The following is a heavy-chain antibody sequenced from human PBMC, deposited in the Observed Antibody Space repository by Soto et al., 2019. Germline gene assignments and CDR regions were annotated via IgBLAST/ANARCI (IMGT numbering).Heavy chain of an antibody. J-gene: IGHJ4*02. V-gene: IGHV3-11*01. CDR1: GYTFSDYY. Sequence: PGGSLRLSCAASGYTFSDYYMSWIRQAPGKGLEWISYIDTSGTKIYYADSVKGRFTLTRDNAKNSLYLEMNSLRDEDTAVYYCASHYDMWSGYLSPVDYWGQGTLVTVSS. CDR3: ASHYDMWSGYLSPVDY. D-gene: IGHD3-3*01. CDR2: IDTSGTKI.